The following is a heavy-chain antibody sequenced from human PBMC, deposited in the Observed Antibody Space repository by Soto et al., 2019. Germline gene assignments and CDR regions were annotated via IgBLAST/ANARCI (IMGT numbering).Heavy chain of an antibody. CDR3: AKLAGVTGGHDAFDI. CDR2: ISYDGSNK. J-gene: IGHJ3*02. Sequence: GGSLRLSCAASGFTFSSYGMHWVRQAPGKGLEWVAVISYDGSNKYYADSVKGRFTISRDSSKNTLYLQMNSLRAEDTAVYYCAKLAGVTGGHDAFDIWGQGTMVTVSS. CDR1: GFTFSSYG. V-gene: IGHV3-30*18. D-gene: IGHD7-27*01.